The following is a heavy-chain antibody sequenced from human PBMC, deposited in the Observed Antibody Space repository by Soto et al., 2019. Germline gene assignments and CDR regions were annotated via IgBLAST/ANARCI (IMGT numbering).Heavy chain of an antibody. CDR1: GYTFTSYY. CDR2: INPSGGST. Sequence: ASVKVSCKASGYTFTSYYMHWVRQAPGQGLEWMGIINPSGGSTSYAQKFQGRVTMTRDTSTSTVYMELSSLRSEDTAVYYCARDAAVAGGVSSLYFDYWGQGTLVTVSS. J-gene: IGHJ4*02. CDR3: ARDAAVAGGVSSLYFDY. D-gene: IGHD6-19*01. V-gene: IGHV1-46*01.